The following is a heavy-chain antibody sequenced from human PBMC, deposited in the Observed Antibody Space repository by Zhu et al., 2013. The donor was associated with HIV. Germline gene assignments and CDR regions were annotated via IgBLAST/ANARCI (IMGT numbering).Heavy chain of an antibody. J-gene: IGHJ6*03. CDR1: GYTFTGYY. V-gene: IGHV1-2*02. CDR3: AKNVFLECFRLTYYMDV. D-gene: IGHD3-3*01. CDR2: INPNSGGA. Sequence: QVQLVQSGAEVKKPGASVKVSCKASGYTFTGYYMHWVRQAPGQGLEWMGWINPNSGGANYAQKFQGRVTMTRDTSISTAYMELSRLRSDDTAVYFCAKNVFLECFRLTYYMDVWGKGPRSPSP.